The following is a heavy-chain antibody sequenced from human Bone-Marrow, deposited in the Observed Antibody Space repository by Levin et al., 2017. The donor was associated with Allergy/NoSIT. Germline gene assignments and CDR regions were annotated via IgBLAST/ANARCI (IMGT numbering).Heavy chain of an antibody. CDR3: ARERGLQLSLAYFDY. D-gene: IGHD1-1*01. CDR1: GDSLSSYY. CDR2: IYTSGTT. J-gene: IGHJ4*02. Sequence: SETLSLTCTVSGDSLSSYYWTWVRQPAGKGLEWIGRIYTSGTTNYNPSLESRVTIPVDTSRNQFSLKLTSGTAADTAVYFCARERGLQLSLAYFDYWGQGALVTVSS. V-gene: IGHV4-4*07.